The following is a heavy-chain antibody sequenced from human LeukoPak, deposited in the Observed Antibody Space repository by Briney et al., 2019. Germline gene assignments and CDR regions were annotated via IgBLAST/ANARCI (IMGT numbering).Heavy chain of an antibody. V-gene: IGHV3-30-3*01. CDR1: GFTFSSYA. D-gene: IGHD3-10*01. J-gene: IGHJ4*02. Sequence: GGSLRLSCAASGFTFSSYAMHWVRQAPGKGLEWVAVISYDGSSKYYADSVKGRFTISRDNAKNSLYLQMNSLRAEDTAVYYCARDHAMVRGVITSSPYYWGQGTLVTVSS. CDR2: ISYDGSSK. CDR3: ARDHAMVRGVITSSPYY.